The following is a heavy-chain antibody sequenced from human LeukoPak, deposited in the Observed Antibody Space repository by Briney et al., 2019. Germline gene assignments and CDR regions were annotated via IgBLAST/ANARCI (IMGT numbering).Heavy chain of an antibody. CDR1: GGSISSSSYY. CDR2: IYYSGST. CDR3: ARGLFRYYYMDV. D-gene: IGHD2-15*01. J-gene: IGHJ6*03. V-gene: IGHV4-39*07. Sequence: SETLSLTCTVSGGSISSSSYYWGWIRQPPGKGLEWIGSIYYSGSTYYNPSLKSRVTISVDTSKNQFSLKLSSETAADTAVYYCARGLFRYYYMDVWGKGTTVTVSS.